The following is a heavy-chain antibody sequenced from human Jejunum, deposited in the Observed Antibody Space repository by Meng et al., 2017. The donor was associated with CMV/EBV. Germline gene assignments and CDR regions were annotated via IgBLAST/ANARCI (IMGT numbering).Heavy chain of an antibody. D-gene: IGHD3-16*01. CDR1: GGSISNYY. V-gene: IGHV4-59*01. Sequence: TCTVSGGSISNYYWNWIRQPPGKGLEWMGYIYYSGSTKYNPSLKSRVTISVDTSKNQISLKLSFVTAADTAVYYCARDGGGTGADYWGQGTLVTVSS. CDR2: IYYSGST. J-gene: IGHJ4*02. CDR3: ARDGGGTGADY.